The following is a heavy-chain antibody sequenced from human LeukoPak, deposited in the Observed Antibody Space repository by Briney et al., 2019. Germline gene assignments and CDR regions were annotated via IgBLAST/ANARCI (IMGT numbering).Heavy chain of an antibody. Sequence: GGSLRLSCAASGFTFSSYAMHWVRQAPGKGLEYVSAISSNGGSTYYANSVKGRFTISRDNSKNTLYLQMGSLRAEDMAVYYCARVESALDSGSYLPGAFDIWGQGTMVTVSS. D-gene: IGHD1-26*01. J-gene: IGHJ3*02. CDR2: ISSNGGST. V-gene: IGHV3-64*01. CDR1: GFTFSSYA. CDR3: ARVESALDSGSYLPGAFDI.